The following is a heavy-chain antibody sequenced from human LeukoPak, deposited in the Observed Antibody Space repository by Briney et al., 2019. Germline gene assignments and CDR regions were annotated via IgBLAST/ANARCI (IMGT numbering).Heavy chain of an antibody. CDR1: GFSFSSYA. CDR3: AKSRSGGSWYYFDY. CDR2: NSGSGGST. V-gene: IGHV3-23*01. Sequence: GGSLRLSCAASGFSFSSYAMHWVRQAPGKGLEWVSANSGSGGSTYYADSVKGRFTISRDNSKNTLYLQMNSLRAEDTAVYYCAKSRSGGSWYYFDYWGQGTLVTVSS. D-gene: IGHD2-15*01. J-gene: IGHJ4*02.